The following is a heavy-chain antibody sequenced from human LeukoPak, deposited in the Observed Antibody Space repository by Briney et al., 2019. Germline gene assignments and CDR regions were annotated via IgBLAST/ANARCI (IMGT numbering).Heavy chain of an antibody. CDR1: GDSVSSNSAA. J-gene: IGHJ5*02. Sequence: SQTLSLTCAISGDSVSSNSAAWNWIRQSPSRGLEWLGRTYYRSKWYNDYEVSVKSRITINPDTSKNQFSLQLNSVTPEDTAVYYCARDSMTRIAVAGYNWFDPWGQGTLVTVSS. D-gene: IGHD6-19*01. CDR3: ARDSMTRIAVAGYNWFDP. CDR2: TYYRSKWYN. V-gene: IGHV6-1*01.